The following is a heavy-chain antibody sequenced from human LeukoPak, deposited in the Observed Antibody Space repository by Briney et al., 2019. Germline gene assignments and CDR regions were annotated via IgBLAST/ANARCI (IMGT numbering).Heavy chain of an antibody. J-gene: IGHJ6*02. CDR1: GGSISSSSYY. D-gene: IGHD5-18*01. V-gene: IGHV4-39*01. CDR2: IYYSGST. Sequence: SETLSLTCTVSGGSISSSSYYWGWIRQPPGKGLEWIGSIYYSGSTYYNPSLKSRVTISVDTSKNQFSLKLSSVTAADTAVYYCARGCSYAPRYYYGMDVWGQGTTVTVSS. CDR3: ARGCSYAPRYYYGMDV.